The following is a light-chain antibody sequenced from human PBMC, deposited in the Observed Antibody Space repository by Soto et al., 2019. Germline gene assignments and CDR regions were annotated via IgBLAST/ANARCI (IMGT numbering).Light chain of an antibody. V-gene: IGKV3-15*01. CDR1: QVIGDT. J-gene: IGKJ4*01. CDR2: DTS. Sequence: EVVMTQSPATLSESPGEGATLSCRASQVIGDTLAWYQHKPGQTPRLLIYDTSTRATGVPARFSGSRSGTEFTLTISSLQSEDFAVYYCQRYNSWPLTFGGGTKVESK. CDR3: QRYNSWPLT.